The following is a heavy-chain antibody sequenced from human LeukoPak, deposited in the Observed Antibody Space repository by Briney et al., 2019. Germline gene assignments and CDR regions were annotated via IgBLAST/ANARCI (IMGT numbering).Heavy chain of an antibody. D-gene: IGHD1-1*01. Sequence: PSETLSLTCAVYGGSFSGYYWSWIRQPPGKGLEWIGEINHSGSTNYNPSLKSRVTISVDTSKNQFSLKLSSVTAADTAVYYCARERHYYYYGMDVWGQGTTVTVSS. CDR2: INHSGST. J-gene: IGHJ6*02. V-gene: IGHV4-34*01. CDR3: ARERHYYYYGMDV. CDR1: GGSFSGYY.